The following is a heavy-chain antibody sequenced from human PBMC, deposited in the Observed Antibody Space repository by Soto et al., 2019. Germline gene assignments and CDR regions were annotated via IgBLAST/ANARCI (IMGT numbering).Heavy chain of an antibody. J-gene: IGHJ4*02. V-gene: IGHV4-31*03. Sequence: PSETLSLTCTVSGGSISSGVYYWSWIRQHPGKGLEWIGYIYYRGSTYYTPSLKSRVTISVDTSKNQFSLRRSSVTAADTAVYYCARVPDYWGKRTLVTLSS. CDR3: ARVPDY. CDR1: GGSISSGVYY. CDR2: IYYRGST.